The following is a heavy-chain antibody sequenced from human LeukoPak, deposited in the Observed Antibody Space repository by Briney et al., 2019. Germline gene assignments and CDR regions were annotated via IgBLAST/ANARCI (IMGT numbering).Heavy chain of an antibody. J-gene: IGHJ4*02. CDR1: GGSISRRNW. CDR3: ARGYGDFRVEGRYFHS. D-gene: IGHD4-17*01. Sequence: SEALSLTCAVSGGSISRRNWWSWVRQPPAKGLEWIGEIYHSGRTNYNPSLKSRVTISVDASKNQFSLKLSSVTAADTAVYYCARGYGDFRVEGRYFHSWGQGTLVTVSS. V-gene: IGHV4-4*02. CDR2: IYHSGRT.